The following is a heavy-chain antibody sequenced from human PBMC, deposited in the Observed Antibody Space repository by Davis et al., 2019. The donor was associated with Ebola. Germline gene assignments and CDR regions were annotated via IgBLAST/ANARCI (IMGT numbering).Heavy chain of an antibody. CDR1: GGTFSSYA. CDR3: ARDLQNTVTTLNWPYNWFDP. Sequence: ASVKVSCKASGGTFSSYAISWVRQAPGQGLEWMGWINPNSGGTNDAQKFQGRVTMTRDTSISTAYMELSRLRSDDTAVYYCARDLQNTVTTLNWPYNWFDPWGQGTLVTVSS. CDR2: INPNSGGT. V-gene: IGHV1-2*02. D-gene: IGHD4-17*01. J-gene: IGHJ5*02.